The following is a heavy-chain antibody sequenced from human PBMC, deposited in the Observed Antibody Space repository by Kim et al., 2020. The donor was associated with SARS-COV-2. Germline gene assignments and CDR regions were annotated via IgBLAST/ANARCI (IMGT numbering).Heavy chain of an antibody. V-gene: IGHV4-59*01. J-gene: IGHJ5*02. CDR3: ARGNYDILTGAYGPFDP. D-gene: IGHD3-9*01. CDR2: IYYSGST. Sequence: SETLSLTCTVSGGSISSYYWSWIRQPPGKGLEWIGYIYYSGSTNYNPSLKSRVTISVDTSKNQFSLKLSSVTAADTAVYYCARGNYDILTGAYGPFDPWGQGTLVTVSS. CDR1: GGSISSYY.